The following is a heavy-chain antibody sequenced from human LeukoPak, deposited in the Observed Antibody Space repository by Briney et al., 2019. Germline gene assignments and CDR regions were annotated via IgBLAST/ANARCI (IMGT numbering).Heavy chain of an antibody. CDR2: INPNSGGT. Sequence: ASVKVSCKASGYTFTGYYMHWVRQAPGQGLEWMGWINPNSGGTNYAQKFQGRVTMTRDTSISTAYMELSRLRSDDTAVYHCAGTYDSSGYYYVFDYWGQGTLVTVSS. D-gene: IGHD3-22*01. CDR1: GYTFTGYY. V-gene: IGHV1-2*02. J-gene: IGHJ4*02. CDR3: AGTYDSSGYYYVFDY.